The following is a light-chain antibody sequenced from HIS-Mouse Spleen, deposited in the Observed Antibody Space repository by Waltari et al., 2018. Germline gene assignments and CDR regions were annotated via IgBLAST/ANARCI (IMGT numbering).Light chain of an antibody. J-gene: IGLJ3*02. Sequence: QSVLTQPPSASGTPGQRVTISCSGSSPNIGRNYVYWYQQLPGTAPKLLIYKNNQRPSGVPDRFSGSKSGNTASLTISGLQAEDEADYYCCSYAGSSTWVFGGGTKLTVL. CDR3: CSYAGSSTWV. CDR2: KNN. V-gene: IGLV1-47*01. CDR1: SPNIGRNY.